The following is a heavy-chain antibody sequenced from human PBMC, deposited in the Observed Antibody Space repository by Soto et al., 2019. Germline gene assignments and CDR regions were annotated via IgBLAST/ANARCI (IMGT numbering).Heavy chain of an antibody. J-gene: IGHJ4*02. D-gene: IGHD4-17*01. V-gene: IGHV1-3*01. CDR1: GYTFTSYA. CDR3: ARAMTTVVTHGFDY. Sequence: ASVKVSCKASGYTFTSYAMHWVRQAPGQRHEWMGWINAGNGNTKYSQKFQGRVTITRDTSASTAYMELSSLRSEDTAVYYCARAMTTVVTHGFDYWGQGTLVTVSS. CDR2: INAGNGNT.